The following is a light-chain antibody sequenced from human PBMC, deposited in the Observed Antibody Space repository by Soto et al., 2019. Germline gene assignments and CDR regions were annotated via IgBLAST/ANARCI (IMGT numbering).Light chain of an antibody. CDR3: QQYDISSGT. CDR2: AAS. CDR1: QGISSY. Sequence: AIRMTQSPSSLSASTGDRVTITCRASQGISSYLAWYKQKPGKAPKLLIYAASTLQSGVPSRFRGSGSGTEFTLNISSLKPEDFETYYCQQYDISSGTFGQGTKVDIK. J-gene: IGKJ1*01. V-gene: IGKV1-8*01.